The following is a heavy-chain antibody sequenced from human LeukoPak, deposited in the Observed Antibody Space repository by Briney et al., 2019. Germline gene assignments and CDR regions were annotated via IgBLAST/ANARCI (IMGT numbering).Heavy chain of an antibody. D-gene: IGHD2-15*01. J-gene: IGHJ4*02. V-gene: IGHV3-48*03. CDR1: GFTFSSYE. CDR3: ARDRGGPNLYYFDY. Sequence: GGSLRLSCAASGFTFSSYEMNWVRQAPGKGLEWVSYISSSGSTIYYADSVKGRFTVSRDNAKNSLYLQMNSLRGEDTAVYYCARDRGGPNLYYFDYWGQGTLVTVSS. CDR2: ISSSGSTI.